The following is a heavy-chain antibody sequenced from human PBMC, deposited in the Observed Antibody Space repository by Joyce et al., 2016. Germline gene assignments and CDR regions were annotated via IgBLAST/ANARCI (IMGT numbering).Heavy chain of an antibody. CDR3: ARVGRTGYTCDY. CDR2: ISASSGTI. V-gene: IGHV3-48*02. D-gene: IGHD5-24*01. J-gene: IGHJ4*02. Sequence: EVQLVESGGGLVQPGGSPRLSCAASGFSFNTYSINWVRQAQGKGLEWLSYISASSGTIYYADSVKGRFTISRDNAKNSVYLQMNSLRDEDTAVYYCARVGRTGYTCDYWGQGTLVTVSS. CDR1: GFSFNTYS.